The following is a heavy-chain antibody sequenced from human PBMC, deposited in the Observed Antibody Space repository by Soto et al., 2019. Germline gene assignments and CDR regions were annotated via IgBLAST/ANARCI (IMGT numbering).Heavy chain of an antibody. V-gene: IGHV3-30*18. CDR1: GFTFSSYG. D-gene: IGHD2-15*01. Sequence: QVQLVESGGGVVQPGRSLRLSCAASGFTFSSYGMHWVRQAPGKGLEWVAVISYDGSNKYYADSVKGRFTISRDNSKNTLYLQMNSLRAEDTAVYYCAKDLRYCSGGSCYYYYYYYMDVWGKGTTVTVSS. CDR3: AKDLRYCSGGSCYYYYYYYMDV. J-gene: IGHJ6*03. CDR2: ISYDGSNK.